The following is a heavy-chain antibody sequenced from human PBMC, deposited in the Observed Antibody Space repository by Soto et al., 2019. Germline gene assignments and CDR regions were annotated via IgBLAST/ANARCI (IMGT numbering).Heavy chain of an antibody. Sequence: GASVKVSCKASGYTFTSYAMHWVRQAPGQRLEWMGWINAGNGNTKYSQKFQGRVTITRDTSASTAYMELSSLRSEDTGVYYCARVYCTNGVCYTSHFDYWGQGTLVTVS. J-gene: IGHJ4*02. CDR1: GYTFTSYA. V-gene: IGHV1-3*01. CDR2: INAGNGNT. D-gene: IGHD2-8*01. CDR3: ARVYCTNGVCYTSHFDY.